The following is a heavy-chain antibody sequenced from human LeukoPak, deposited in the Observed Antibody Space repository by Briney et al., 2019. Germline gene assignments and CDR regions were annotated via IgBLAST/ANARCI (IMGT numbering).Heavy chain of an antibody. J-gene: IGHJ4*02. Sequence: GGSLRLSCAASGFTFSSYGMHWVRQAPGKGLEWVAVIWYDGSNKYYADSVKGRFTISRDNSKNTLYLQMNSLRAEDTAVFYCAREYNWNDPFLDYWGQGTLVTVSS. CDR1: GFTFSSYG. CDR3: AREYNWNDPFLDY. V-gene: IGHV3-33*01. CDR2: IWYDGSNK. D-gene: IGHD1-1*01.